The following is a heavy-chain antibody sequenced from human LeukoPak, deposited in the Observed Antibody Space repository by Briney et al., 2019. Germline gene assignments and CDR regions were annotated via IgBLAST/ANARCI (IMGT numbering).Heavy chain of an antibody. CDR3: ATAGLRRDGYNRCKK. D-gene: IGHD5-24*01. CDR1: GFTFSDHY. Sequence: PGGSLRLSCDASGFTFSDHYMSWIRQAPGKGLEFVAYIGKTGDVISYSDSVQGRFTISRDNAKKSLSLQMNDVRADDAGVYYCATAGLRRDGYNRCKKWGHGTLVTVSS. CDR2: IGKTGDVI. V-gene: IGHV3-11*01. J-gene: IGHJ4*01.